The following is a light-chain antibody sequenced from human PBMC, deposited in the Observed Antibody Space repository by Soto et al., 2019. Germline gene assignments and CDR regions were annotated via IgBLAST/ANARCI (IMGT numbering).Light chain of an antibody. V-gene: IGLV2-14*03. CDR1: SSDVGGYNF. CDR2: DVS. CDR3: SSFTSSSTLA. J-gene: IGLJ1*01. Sequence: QSALTQPASVSGSPGQSITISCTGTSSDVGGYNFVSWYQQHPGKAPKLLIYDVSSRPSGVYNRFSGSKSGDTASLTISGLQAEDEADYYCSSFTSSSTLAFGTGTKLTVL.